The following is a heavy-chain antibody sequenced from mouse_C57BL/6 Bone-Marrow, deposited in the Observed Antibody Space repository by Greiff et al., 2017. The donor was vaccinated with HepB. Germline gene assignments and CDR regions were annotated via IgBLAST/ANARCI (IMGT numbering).Heavy chain of an antibody. V-gene: IGHV1-15*01. D-gene: IGHD2-1*01. CDR2: IDPETGGT. CDR1: GYTFTDYE. Sequence: QVQLKESGAELVRPGASVTLSCKASGYTFTDYEMHWVKQTPVHGLEWIGAIDPETGGTAYNQKFKGKAILTADKSSSTAYMELRSLTSEDSAVYYCTKDGNYEAWFAYWGQGTLVTVSA. CDR3: TKDGNYEAWFAY. J-gene: IGHJ3*01.